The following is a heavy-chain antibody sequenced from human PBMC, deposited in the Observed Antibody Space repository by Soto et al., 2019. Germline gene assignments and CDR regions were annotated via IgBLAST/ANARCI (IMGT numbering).Heavy chain of an antibody. D-gene: IGHD3-9*01. CDR2: IKSGIDGEAT. CDR1: GFTFKRAW. CDR3: STGLGTDYSGFDY. V-gene: IGHV3-15*07. J-gene: IGHJ4*02. Sequence: EVQLVESGGGLVKPGGSLTLSCAASGFTFKRAWMNWVRQAPGKGLEWVGRIKSGIDGEATDYGAPVKGRFTISRDDSRNTLSLQMNSQKTEHKAIYYCSTGLGTDYSGFDYWGRGTLVTVSS.